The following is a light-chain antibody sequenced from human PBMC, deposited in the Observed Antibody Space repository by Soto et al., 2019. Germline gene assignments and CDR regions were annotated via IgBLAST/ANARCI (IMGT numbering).Light chain of an antibody. CDR3: SSYTTSSTYV. CDR1: SSDVGSYNR. V-gene: IGLV2-18*02. CDR2: DVS. Sequence: QSALTQHPSVSGSPGQSVAISCTGTSSDVGSYNRISWYQQPPGTAPKLMIYDVSSRPSEVPDRFSRSKSGNTASLASSSLKAEVEADYYFSSYTTSSTYVLGTGTKRNVL. J-gene: IGLJ1*01.